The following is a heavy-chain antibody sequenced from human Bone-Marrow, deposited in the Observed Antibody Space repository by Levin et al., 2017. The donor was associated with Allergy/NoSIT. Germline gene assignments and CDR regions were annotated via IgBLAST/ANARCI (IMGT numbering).Heavy chain of an antibody. Sequence: LSLTCAASGFTFSSYGMHWVRQAPGKGLEWVAVIWYDGSNKYYADSVKGRFTISRDNSKNTLYLQMNSLRAEDTAVYYCARDPIYSSSPGFDYWGQGTLVTVSS. V-gene: IGHV3-33*01. CDR1: GFTFSSYG. CDR2: IWYDGSNK. J-gene: IGHJ4*02. CDR3: ARDPIYSSSPGFDY. D-gene: IGHD6-6*01.